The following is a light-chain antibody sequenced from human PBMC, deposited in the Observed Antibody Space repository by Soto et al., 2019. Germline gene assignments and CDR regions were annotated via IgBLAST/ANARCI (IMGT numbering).Light chain of an antibody. CDR2: GAS. Sequence: EIVLTQSPGTLSLSPGERATLSCRASQGVTSNYFAWYQHKPGQAPRLLIYGASSRATGIPDRFSGGGSGTDFTLTISRLEPEDFAVYYCQQYCSSSPSTFGQGKRLAIE. CDR1: QGVTSNY. CDR3: QQYCSSSPST. J-gene: IGKJ5*01. V-gene: IGKV3-20*01.